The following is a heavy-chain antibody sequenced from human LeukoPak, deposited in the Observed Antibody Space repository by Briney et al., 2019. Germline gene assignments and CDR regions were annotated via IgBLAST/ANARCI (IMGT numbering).Heavy chain of an antibody. D-gene: IGHD5-24*01. CDR2: VNNDGSGK. V-gene: IGHV3-74*03. J-gene: IGHJ4*02. CDR1: GFTFSSYW. CDR3: ARAFGGRDGYNYALDY. Sequence: VGSLRLSCAASGFTFSSYWMHWVRQTPGKGLLWVSRVNNDGSGKTYADSVTGRFTLSRDNAKNKIHLQLNSLRAEDTAVYYCARAFGGRDGYNYALDYWGQGTLVTVSS.